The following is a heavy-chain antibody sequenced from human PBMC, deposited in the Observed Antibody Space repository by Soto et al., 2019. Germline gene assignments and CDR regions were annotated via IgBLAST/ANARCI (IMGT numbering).Heavy chain of an antibody. CDR2: IYYSGST. J-gene: IGHJ4*02. CDR1: GGSINSSSYY. Sequence: SLTSTVCGGSINSSSYYWGWISQPPGKGLEWIGSIYYSGSTYYNPSLKSRVTISVDTSKNQFSLKLSSVTAADTAVYYCARLKRDGYNYGFFDYWGQGTLVTVSS. V-gene: IGHV4-39*01. CDR3: ARLKRDGYNYGFFDY. D-gene: IGHD5-12*01.